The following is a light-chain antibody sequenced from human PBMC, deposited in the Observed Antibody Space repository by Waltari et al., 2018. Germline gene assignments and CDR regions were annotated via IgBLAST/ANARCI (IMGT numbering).Light chain of an antibody. Sequence: QSALTQPASVSGSPGQSSTISCTGTRNDDGGYQLFSWYQYHPGKAPKLLIYEATRRPSAISDRFSASKSDNTASLTISGLQTEDEADYFCCSYAGDGAFVFGGGTRLTVL. V-gene: IGLV2-23*02. CDR1: RNDDGGYQL. CDR3: CSYAGDGAFV. J-gene: IGLJ2*01. CDR2: EAT.